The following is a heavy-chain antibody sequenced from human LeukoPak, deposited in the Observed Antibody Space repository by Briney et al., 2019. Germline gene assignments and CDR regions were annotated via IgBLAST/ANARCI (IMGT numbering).Heavy chain of an antibody. D-gene: IGHD1-1*01. Sequence: ASVKVSCKASGYTFSVYYIHWVRQAPGQGLEWMGWINTKNGATKYEQKFQGRVTLTRDTSIITAYMELTSLTSDDTAVYYCVRDGYPYGQFDYWAQGALVAVAS. J-gene: IGHJ4*02. CDR2: INTKNGAT. CDR3: VRDGYPYGQFDY. V-gene: IGHV1-2*02. CDR1: GYTFSVYY.